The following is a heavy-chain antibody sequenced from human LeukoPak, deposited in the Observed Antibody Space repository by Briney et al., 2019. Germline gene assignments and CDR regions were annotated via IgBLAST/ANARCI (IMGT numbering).Heavy chain of an antibody. Sequence: SETLSLTCTVSGGSISSYYWSWIRQPAGKGLEWIGRIYTSGSTNYNPSLKSRVTMSVDTSKNQFSLKLSSVTAADTAVYYCAVREIAVAGTDFDYWGQGTPVTVSS. V-gene: IGHV4-4*07. D-gene: IGHD6-19*01. CDR2: IYTSGST. CDR3: AVREIAVAGTDFDY. J-gene: IGHJ4*02. CDR1: GGSISSYY.